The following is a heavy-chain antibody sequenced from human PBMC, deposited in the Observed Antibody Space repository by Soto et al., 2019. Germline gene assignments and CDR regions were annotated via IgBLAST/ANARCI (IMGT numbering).Heavy chain of an antibody. V-gene: IGHV3-72*01. D-gene: IGHD3-22*01. CDR2: TRNKANSYTT. CDR3: ARPPYDSSGYYPN. CDR1: GFTFSDHY. J-gene: IGHJ4*02. Sequence: EVQLVESGGGLVQPGGSLRLSCAASGFTFSDHYVDWVRQTPGKGLEWVGRTRNKANSYTTEYAASVKGRFTISRDDSKNSLYLQMNSLKTEDTAVYYCARPPYDSSGYYPNWGQGTLVTVSS.